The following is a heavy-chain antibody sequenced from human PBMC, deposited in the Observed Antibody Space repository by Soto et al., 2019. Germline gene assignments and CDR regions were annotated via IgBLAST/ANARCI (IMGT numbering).Heavy chain of an antibody. Sequence: ASVKVSCKASGYTFTSYYMHWVRQAPGQGLEWMGIINPSGGSTSYAQKFQGRVTISRDNSKNTLYLQMSSLRAEDSAVYYCARGSKDSYPGSRIFDFWGRGTLVTVSS. J-gene: IGHJ4*02. CDR1: GYTFTSYY. V-gene: IGHV1-46*01. CDR3: ARGSKDSYPGSRIFDF. CDR2: INPSGGST. D-gene: IGHD3-10*01.